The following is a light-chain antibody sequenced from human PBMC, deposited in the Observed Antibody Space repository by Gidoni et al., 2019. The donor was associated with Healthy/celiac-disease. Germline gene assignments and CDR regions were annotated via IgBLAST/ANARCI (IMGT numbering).Light chain of an antibody. J-gene: IGKJ3*01. Sequence: DIQMTQSPSSLSASVGDRVTITCRASQSISSYLNWYQQKPGKAKLLIYAASSLQSGVPSRFSGSGSGTDFTLTISSLQPEDFATYYCQQSYSTPFTFGPGTKVDIQ. CDR2: AAS. CDR1: QSISSY. CDR3: QQSYSTPFT. V-gene: IGKV1-39*01.